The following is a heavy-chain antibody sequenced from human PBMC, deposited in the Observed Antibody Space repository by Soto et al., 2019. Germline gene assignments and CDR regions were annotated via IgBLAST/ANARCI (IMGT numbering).Heavy chain of an antibody. CDR2: INHSGST. CDR1: GGSFSGYY. Sequence: SETLSLTCAVYGGSFSGYYWSWIRQPPGKGLEWIGEINHSGSTNYNPSLKSRVTISVDTSKNQFSLKLSSVTAADTAVYYCARAVKNQPDIVVVVAATESYYYYYMDVWGKGTTVTVSS. CDR3: ARAVKNQPDIVVVVAATESYYYYYMDV. V-gene: IGHV4-34*01. D-gene: IGHD2-15*01. J-gene: IGHJ6*03.